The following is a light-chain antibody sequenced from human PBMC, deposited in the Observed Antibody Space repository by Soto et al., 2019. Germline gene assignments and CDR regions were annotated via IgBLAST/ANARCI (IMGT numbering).Light chain of an antibody. CDR1: SSDLGYYNR. Sequence: QSALTQPPSVSGSPGQSVTISCTGTSSDLGYYNRVSWYQQPPGTAPKLIIYEVSNRPSGVPDRFSGSKSGNTASLTISGLQTEDEADYYCSSYTTNTFVIFGGGTKVTVL. CDR2: EVS. J-gene: IGLJ2*01. CDR3: SSYTTNTFVI. V-gene: IGLV2-18*02.